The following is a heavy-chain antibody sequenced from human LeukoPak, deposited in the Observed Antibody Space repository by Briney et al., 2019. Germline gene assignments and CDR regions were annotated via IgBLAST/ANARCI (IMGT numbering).Heavy chain of an antibody. D-gene: IGHD2-2*01. CDR1: GYTFTSNA. CDR2: INTNTGNP. J-gene: IGHJ4*02. CDR3: ARVGCSSTSCPQEGYYFDY. V-gene: IGHV7-4-1*02. Sequence: GASVKVSCKASGYTFTSNAMNWVRQAPGQGLEWMGWINTNTGNPTYAQGFTGRFVFSLDTSVSTAYLQISSLKAEDTAVYYCARVGCSSTSCPQEGYYFDYWGQGTLVTVSS.